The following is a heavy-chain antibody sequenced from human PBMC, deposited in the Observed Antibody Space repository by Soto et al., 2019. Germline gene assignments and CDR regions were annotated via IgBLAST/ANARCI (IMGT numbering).Heavy chain of an antibody. D-gene: IGHD1-1*01. Sequence: QITLKESGPLLVKPTQTLTLTCTLSGISLSTRGVGVGWIRQPPGKALEWLAVIYWDDDKRYSPSLKSRLTITKDTSRNQVVLTMTNMDPVDTATYYCAHRPPEPPGRGNGPFDPWGQGTLVTVSS. J-gene: IGHJ5*02. CDR1: GISLSTRGVG. V-gene: IGHV2-5*02. CDR3: AHRPPEPPGRGNGPFDP. CDR2: IYWDDDK.